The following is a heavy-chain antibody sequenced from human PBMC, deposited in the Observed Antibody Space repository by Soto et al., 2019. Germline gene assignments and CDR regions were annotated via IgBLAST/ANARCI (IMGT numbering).Heavy chain of an antibody. V-gene: IGHV5-51*01. D-gene: IGHD6-13*01. CDR1: GYNFATYW. CDR2: IYPGDSET. J-gene: IGHJ4*02. CDR3: ARSPRSSPYFDY. Sequence: RGESLKISCKGSGYNFATYWIAWVRQMPGEGLEYMGIIYPGDSETRYSPSFHGKVTISADRSIGTAYLQWSSLEASDSAFYFCARSPRSSPYFDYWGQGALVTVSS.